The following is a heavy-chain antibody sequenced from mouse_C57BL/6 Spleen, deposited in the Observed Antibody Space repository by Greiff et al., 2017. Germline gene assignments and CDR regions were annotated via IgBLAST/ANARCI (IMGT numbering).Heavy chain of an antibody. J-gene: IGHJ2*01. CDR1: GYTFTSYR. CDR2: IYPSDSET. D-gene: IGHD1-1*02. Sequence: QVQLQQPGAELVRPGSSVKLSCKASGYTFTSYRMDWVKQRPGQGLEWIGNIYPSDSETHYNQKFKDKATLTVDKSSSTAYMQLSSLTSEDSAVYYCARSGLSYYFDYWGQGTTLTVAS. CDR3: ARSGLSYYFDY. V-gene: IGHV1-61*01.